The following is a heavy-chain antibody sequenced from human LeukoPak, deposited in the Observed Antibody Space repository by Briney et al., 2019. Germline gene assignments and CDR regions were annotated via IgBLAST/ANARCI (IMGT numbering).Heavy chain of an antibody. CDR3: AREEDGLDY. D-gene: IGHD2-15*01. CDR2: ISSSSSTI. Sequence: GGSQRLSCAASGFTFSSYSMNWVRQAPGKGLEWVSYISSSSSTIYYADSVKGRFTISRDNAKNSLYLQMNSLRAEDTAVYYCAREEDGLDYWGQGTLVTVSS. V-gene: IGHV3-48*01. CDR1: GFTFSSYS. J-gene: IGHJ4*02.